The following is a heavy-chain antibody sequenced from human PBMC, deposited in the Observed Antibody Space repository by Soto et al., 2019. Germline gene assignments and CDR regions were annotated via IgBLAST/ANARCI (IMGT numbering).Heavy chain of an antibody. J-gene: IGHJ5*02. D-gene: IGHD6-13*01. Sequence: GGSLRLSCAASGFTFSSYNMNWVRQAPGKGLEWVSFISTGSEYIYYADSVKGRFNISRDNAKNSLYLQMNSLRAEDTAVYYCPRDRQLIQDWFDPWGQGTLVTVYS. CDR1: GFTFSSYN. CDR3: PRDRQLIQDWFDP. CDR2: ISTGSEYI. V-gene: IGHV3-21*06.